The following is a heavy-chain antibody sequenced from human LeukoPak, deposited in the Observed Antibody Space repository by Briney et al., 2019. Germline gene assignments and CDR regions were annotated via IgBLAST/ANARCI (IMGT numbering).Heavy chain of an antibody. CDR2: INTNTGNP. D-gene: IGHD6-13*01. CDR3: ASVKLDYMDV. J-gene: IGHJ6*03. V-gene: IGHV7-4-1*02. Sequence: ASVRVSCKASGYTSTSYAMNWVRQAPGQGLEWMGWINTNTGNPTYAQGFTGRFVFSLDTSVSTAYLQISSLKAEDTAVYYCASVKLDYMDVWGKGTTVTVSS. CDR1: GYTSTSYA.